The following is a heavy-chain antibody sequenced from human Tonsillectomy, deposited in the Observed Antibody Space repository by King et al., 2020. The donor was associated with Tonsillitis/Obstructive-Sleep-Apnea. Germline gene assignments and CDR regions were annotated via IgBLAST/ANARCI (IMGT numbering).Heavy chain of an antibody. CDR1: SDSISSGGYY. CDR3: AIGDDYDNYLDT. Sequence: VQLQESGPGLVKPSHTLSPTCTASSDSISSGGYYWSWIRQHPGKGLEWIGNIYYSGTTGYNPSLKSRLTIAVDTSKNQFSLKLSSVTAADTAVYYCAIGDDYDNYLDTWGQGTLVTVSS. J-gene: IGHJ4*02. D-gene: IGHD4-17*01. CDR2: IYYSGTT. V-gene: IGHV4-31*03.